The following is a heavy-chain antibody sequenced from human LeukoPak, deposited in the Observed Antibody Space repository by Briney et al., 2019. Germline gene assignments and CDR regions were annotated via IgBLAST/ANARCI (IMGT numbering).Heavy chain of an antibody. J-gene: IGHJ4*02. CDR1: GFTFSTCA. V-gene: IGHV3-30-3*01. CDR3: ARDGFGTGSN. D-gene: IGHD3-16*01. Sequence: GGSLRLSCAASGFTFSTCAMHWVRQAPDMGLEWLAMISFDGNNVNHADSVKGRFIISRDNAKNSLYLQMNTLRADDTAVYYCARDGFGTGSNWGQGTLVTVSS. CDR2: ISFDGNNV.